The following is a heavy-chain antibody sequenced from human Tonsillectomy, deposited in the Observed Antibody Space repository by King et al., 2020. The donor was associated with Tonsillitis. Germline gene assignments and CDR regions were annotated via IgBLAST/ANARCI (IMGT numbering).Heavy chain of an antibody. CDR3: ARQDQSSSWGMFAP. J-gene: IGHJ5*02. CDR2: FYYSGST. D-gene: IGHD6-13*01. V-gene: IGHV4-39*07. Sequence: VQLQESGPGLVKPSETLSLTCIVSGGSISRSSYYWGWIRQPPGKGLEWIGSFYYSGSTYYNPSLKSRVTVSVDTSKNQFSLKLSSVTAADTAVYYCARQDQSSSWGMFAPWGQGTLVTVSS. CDR1: GGSISRSSYY.